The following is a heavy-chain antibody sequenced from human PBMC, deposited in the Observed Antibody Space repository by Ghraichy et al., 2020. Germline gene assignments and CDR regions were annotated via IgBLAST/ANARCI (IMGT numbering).Heavy chain of an antibody. CDR3: ARDSPSCTTGHCYKVF. Sequence: GGSLRLSCAASGFTLSSYWMNWVRQAPGKGLVWVARINDDGRRTDYADSVKGRFAISRDIAKNTLYLQMNSLRADDTAIYYCARDSPSCTTGHCYKVFWGQGTLVSVSS. V-gene: IGHV3-74*01. J-gene: IGHJ4*02. D-gene: IGHD2-8*01. CDR2: INDDGRRT. CDR1: GFTLSSYW.